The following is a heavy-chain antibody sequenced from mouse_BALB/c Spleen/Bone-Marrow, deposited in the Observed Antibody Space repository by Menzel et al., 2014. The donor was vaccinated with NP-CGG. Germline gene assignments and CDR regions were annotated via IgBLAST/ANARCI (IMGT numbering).Heavy chain of an antibody. CDR1: GYSFSGYF. V-gene: IGHV1-37*01. J-gene: IGHJ1*01. CDR2: INPYNGES. D-gene: IGHD1-1*01. CDR3: GRGGTVVTKGSTYWYFDL. Sequence: EVKVVESGPDLVKPGASVKISCKTSGYSFSGYFMNWVKRSHGKSLEWTGRINPYNGESFYNQKFKDKATLTVDKSSTTAHMDLLSLTSEDSAVYYCGRGGTVVTKGSTYWYFDLWGAGTTVTVSS.